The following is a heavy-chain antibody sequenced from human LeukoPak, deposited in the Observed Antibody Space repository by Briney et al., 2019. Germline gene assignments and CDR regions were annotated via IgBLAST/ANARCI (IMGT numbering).Heavy chain of an antibody. CDR2: IYSGGST. J-gene: IGHJ4*02. D-gene: IGHD3-22*01. CDR3: ARIYSSGYYYPY. CDR1: GFTVSSNY. Sequence: GGSLRLSCAASGFTVSSNYMSWVRQAPGKGLEWVSVIYSGGSTYYADSVKGRFTISRDNSKNTLYLQMNSLRAEDTAVYYCARIYSSGYYYPYWGQGTLVTVSS. V-gene: IGHV3-66*01.